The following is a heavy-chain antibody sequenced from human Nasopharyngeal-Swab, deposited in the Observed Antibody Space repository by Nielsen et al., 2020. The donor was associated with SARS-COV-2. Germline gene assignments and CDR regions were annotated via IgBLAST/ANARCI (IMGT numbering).Heavy chain of an antibody. CDR1: GFTFSSCG. Sequence: GESLKISCAASGFTFSSCGMHWVRQAPGKGLEWVAVIWYDGSNKYYADSVKGRFTISRDNSKNTLYLQMNSLRAEDTAVYYCAKDRGYSSGYQVDYWGQGTLVTVSS. CDR2: IWYDGSNK. J-gene: IGHJ4*02. D-gene: IGHD3-22*01. V-gene: IGHV3-33*06. CDR3: AKDRGYSSGYQVDY.